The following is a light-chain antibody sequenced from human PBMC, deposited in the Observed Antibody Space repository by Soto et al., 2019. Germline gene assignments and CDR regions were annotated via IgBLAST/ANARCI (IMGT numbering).Light chain of an antibody. V-gene: IGKV3-15*01. CDR2: EAS. Sequence: DILMTQSPVSLSVSPGERATLSCRSSQSVRSKLAWYQLKPGQAPRLVIYEASIRATGVPARFSGSGSGTEFTLTISGLESEDSAFYFCQQYDAPVTFVQGTKLEIK. CDR3: QQYDAPVT. J-gene: IGKJ2*01. CDR1: QSVRSK.